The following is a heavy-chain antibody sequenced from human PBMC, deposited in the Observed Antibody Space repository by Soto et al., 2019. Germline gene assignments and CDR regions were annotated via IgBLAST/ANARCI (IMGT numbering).Heavy chain of an antibody. Sequence: QVQLVESGGGVVHPGKSLRLSCAGSTVTFTDYDMQRVRQAPGKGLEWVAGISFDGDEKYYADSVKGRFSISRDNSEKTLHLQMNSLRADDTAIYYCVHSGDYVVDYWGQGTLVTVSS. CDR3: VHSGDYVVDY. J-gene: IGHJ4*02. V-gene: IGHV3-33*08. CDR2: ISFDGDEK. CDR1: TVTFTDYD. D-gene: IGHD4-17*01.